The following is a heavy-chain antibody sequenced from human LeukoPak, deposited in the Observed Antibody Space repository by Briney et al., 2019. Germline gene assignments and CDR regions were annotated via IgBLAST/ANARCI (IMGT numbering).Heavy chain of an antibody. J-gene: IGHJ4*02. D-gene: IGHD2/OR15-2a*01. CDR2: INQDGSEE. CDR3: VREGEGPLSKDFDY. V-gene: IGHV3-7*03. CDR1: GLTFSNYW. Sequence: GGSLRLSCAASGLTFSNYWMTWVRQAPGKGLEWLAHINQDGSEEHYMDSVKARFTISRDNAKNSLSLQMNSLRAEDTAVYYCVREGEGPLSKDFDYWGQGTLVTVSS.